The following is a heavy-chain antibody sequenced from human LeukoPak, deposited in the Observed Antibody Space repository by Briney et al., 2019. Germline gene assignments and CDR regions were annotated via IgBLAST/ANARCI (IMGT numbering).Heavy chain of an antibody. V-gene: IGHV3-30-3*01. J-gene: IGHJ5*02. Sequence: GRSLRLSCAASGFTFSSYAMLWVRQAPGKGLERVAVISYDGSNKYYADSVKGRFTISRDNSKNTLYLQMNSLRAEDTAVYYCARALIVVVPAAIGTPNHTGGWFDPWGQGTLVTVSS. CDR1: GFTFSSYA. D-gene: IGHD2-2*02. CDR2: ISYDGSNK. CDR3: ARALIVVVPAAIGTPNHTGGWFDP.